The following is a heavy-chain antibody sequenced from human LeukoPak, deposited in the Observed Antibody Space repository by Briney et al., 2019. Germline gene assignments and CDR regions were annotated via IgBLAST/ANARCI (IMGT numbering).Heavy chain of an antibody. CDR3: ARGACGDYRY. D-gene: IGHD4-17*01. CDR2: INHSGST. J-gene: IGHJ4*02. CDR1: GGPFSGHY. V-gene: IGHV4-34*01. Sequence: ETLSLTCAVYGGPFSGHYWSWSRQPPGKGPEWIGEINHSGSTNYNPSHKSRVAISVDTSKNQFSLKLSSVTAADTAVYYCARGACGDYRYWGQGTLVTVSS.